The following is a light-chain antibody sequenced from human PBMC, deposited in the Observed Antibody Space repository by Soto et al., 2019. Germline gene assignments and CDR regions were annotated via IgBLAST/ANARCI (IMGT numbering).Light chain of an antibody. J-gene: IGKJ4*01. CDR3: QHYGDSPAVT. CDR2: GAS. V-gene: IGKV3-20*01. CDR1: QSVSSRY. Sequence: EIVLTQSPGSLSLSPGERATLSCRASQSVSSRYLAWYQQQPGQAPRRLICGASSRATGIQDRFGGSGSGADFTLTIGSLEPEDFAVYHWQHYGDSPAVTFGGGTKGQIK.